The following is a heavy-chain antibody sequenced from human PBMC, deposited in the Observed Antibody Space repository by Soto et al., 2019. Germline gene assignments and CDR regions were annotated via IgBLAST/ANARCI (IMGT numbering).Heavy chain of an antibody. CDR2: INPKSGDT. Sequence: ASVKVSCKASGYTFTDYYMHWVRQAPGQGLEWMGWINPKSGDTNYAQKFQGWVTMTRDTSISTVYIELSRLTSDDTAVYYCAREAYCSGGSCYPWFDPWGQGTLVTV. D-gene: IGHD2-15*01. J-gene: IGHJ5*02. CDR3: AREAYCSGGSCYPWFDP. V-gene: IGHV1-2*04. CDR1: GYTFTDYY.